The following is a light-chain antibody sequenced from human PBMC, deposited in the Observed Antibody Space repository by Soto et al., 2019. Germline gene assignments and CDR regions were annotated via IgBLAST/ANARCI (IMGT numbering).Light chain of an antibody. CDR2: ELS. J-gene: IGLJ1*01. V-gene: IGLV2-14*01. CDR1: SSDIGAYNS. Sequence: QSALTQPASVSGSPGQSITISCTGTSSDIGAYNSVSWYQQHPGKAPKLMIYELSNRPSGVSNRFSASKSGNTASLTISGLQAEDEADYYCSSRTTSNPYVFGTGTKLTV. CDR3: SSRTTSNPYV.